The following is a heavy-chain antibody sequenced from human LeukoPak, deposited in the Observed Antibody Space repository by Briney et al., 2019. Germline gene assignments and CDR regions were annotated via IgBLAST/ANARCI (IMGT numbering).Heavy chain of an antibody. CDR3: ARGDELWWGFYYYMDV. Sequence: GASVKVSCKASGYTFTGYYMHWVRQAPGQGLEWMGWINPNSGGTNYAQKFQGRVTMTRDTSISTAYMELSRLRSDDTAVYYCARGDELWWGFYYYMDVWGKGTTVTVSS. J-gene: IGHJ6*03. V-gene: IGHV1-2*02. CDR1: GYTFTGYY. D-gene: IGHD5-18*01. CDR2: INPNSGGT.